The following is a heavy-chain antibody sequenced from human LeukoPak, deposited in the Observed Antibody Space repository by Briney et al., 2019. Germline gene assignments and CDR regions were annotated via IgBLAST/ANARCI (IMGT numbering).Heavy chain of an antibody. CDR3: ARLGRNTILGVVTQNWFDP. CDR1: GGSISSSSYY. CDR2: IYYSGST. J-gene: IGHJ5*02. D-gene: IGHD3-3*01. V-gene: IGHV4-39*01. Sequence: PSVTLSLTCTVAGGSISSSSYYWGWIRQPPGKGLEWIGSIYYSGSTYYNPSLKSRVTISVDTSKNQFSLKLSSVTAAVTAVYYCARLGRNTILGVVTQNWFDPCGQGTLVTVSS.